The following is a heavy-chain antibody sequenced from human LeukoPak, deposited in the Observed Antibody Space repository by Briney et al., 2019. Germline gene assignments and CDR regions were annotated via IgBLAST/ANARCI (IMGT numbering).Heavy chain of an antibody. CDR2: FDPEDGET. V-gene: IGHV1-24*01. D-gene: IGHD3-22*01. J-gene: IGHJ6*02. CDR1: GYTLTELS. Sequence: ASVKVSCKVSGYTLTELSMHWVRQAPGKGLGWMGGFDPEDGETIYAQKFQGRVTMTRDTSINTAYMELSSLRSEDTAVYYCARGMYDNSGHYYYFYYAMDVWGQGTTVTVSS. CDR3: ARGMYDNSGHYYYFYYAMDV.